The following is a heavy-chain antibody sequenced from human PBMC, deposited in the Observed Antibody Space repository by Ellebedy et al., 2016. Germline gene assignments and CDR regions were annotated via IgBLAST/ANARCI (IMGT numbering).Heavy chain of an antibody. CDR1: GFTFSSYA. CDR2: ISYDGSNK. Sequence: GESLKISXAASGFTFSSYAMHWVRQAPGKGLEWVAVISYDGSNKYYADSVKGRFTISRDNSKNTLYLQMNSLRAEDTAVYYCARDEGGYCYYMDVWGKGTTVTVSS. CDR3: ARDEGGYCYYMDV. V-gene: IGHV3-30-3*01. D-gene: IGHD3-16*01. J-gene: IGHJ6*03.